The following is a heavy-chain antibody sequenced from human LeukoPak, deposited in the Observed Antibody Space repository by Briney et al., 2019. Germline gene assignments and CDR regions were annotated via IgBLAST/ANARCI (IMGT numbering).Heavy chain of an antibody. CDR2: ISSSSSYI. J-gene: IGHJ4*02. V-gene: IGHV3-21*01. CDR3: ARDLGGYSSSSTGY. CDR1: GFTXSSYX. Sequence: GFTXSSYXXXWVRQAPGKGXXXXSSISSSSSYIYYADSVKGRFTISRDNDKNSLYLEMNSLRAEDTAVYYCARDLGGYSSSSTGYWGQGTLVIVSS. D-gene: IGHD6-6*01.